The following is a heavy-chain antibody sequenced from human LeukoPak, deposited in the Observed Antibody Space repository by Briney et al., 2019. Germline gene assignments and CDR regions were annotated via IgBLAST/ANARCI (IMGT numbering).Heavy chain of an antibody. J-gene: IGHJ4*02. CDR3: ARDRQLERRGLDY. CDR1: GDSMSNYY. V-gene: IGHV4-59*01. Sequence: PSETQSLTCTVSGDSMSNYYWSWIRQPPGKGLEWIGFVYYSGSTNYNPSLKSRVTISIDTSKNQFSLKLSSVTPADTAVYYCARDRQLERRGLDYWGQGALVTVSS. CDR2: VYYSGST. D-gene: IGHD1-1*01.